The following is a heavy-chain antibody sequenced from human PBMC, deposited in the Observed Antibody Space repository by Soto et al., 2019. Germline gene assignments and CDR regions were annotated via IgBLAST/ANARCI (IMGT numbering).Heavy chain of an antibody. D-gene: IGHD3-9*01. J-gene: IGHJ4*02. CDR1: RDPLMRYV. V-gene: IGHV3-30*18. Sequence: ARPLRLPCTSCRDPLMRYVMPCVREGPGKGLEWVAVMSYDGSNKWYAASVKGRFNVSRDNSKNTLFLQMNSLRAEDTAVYYCVKNSYYDIVTGFDDLDDWGQGAPV. CDR3: VKNSYYDIVTGFDDLDD. CDR2: MSYDGSNK.